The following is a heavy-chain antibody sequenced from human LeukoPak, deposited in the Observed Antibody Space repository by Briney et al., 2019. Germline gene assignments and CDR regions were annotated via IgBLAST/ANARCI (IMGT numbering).Heavy chain of an antibody. V-gene: IGHV3-30-3*01. CDR1: GFTFSSYA. Sequence: GGSLRLSCAASGFTFSSYAMHWVRQAPGKGLEWVAVISYDGSNKYYADSVKGRFTISRDNSKNTLHLQMNSLRAEDTAVYYCASLHIVGATSESNYFDYWGQGTLVTVSS. D-gene: IGHD1-26*01. CDR2: ISYDGSNK. CDR3: ASLHIVGATSESNYFDY. J-gene: IGHJ4*02.